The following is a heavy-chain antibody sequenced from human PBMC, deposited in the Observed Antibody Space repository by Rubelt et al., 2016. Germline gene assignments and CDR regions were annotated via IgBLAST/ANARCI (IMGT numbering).Heavy chain of an antibody. CDR2: LSGSGENI. V-gene: IGHV3-23*01. Sequence: GGGLVQPGGSLRLSCAASEFGLSTYAMSWVRQAPGKGLEWVSGLSGSGENIYYADSVKGRFTISRDNSKSTLYLQMNSLRAEDTAVYYCAKETVKGWLRGFGCWGQGTLVTVSS. CDR1: EFGLSTYA. CDR3: AKETVKGWLRGFGC. J-gene: IGHJ4*02. D-gene: IGHD5-12*01.